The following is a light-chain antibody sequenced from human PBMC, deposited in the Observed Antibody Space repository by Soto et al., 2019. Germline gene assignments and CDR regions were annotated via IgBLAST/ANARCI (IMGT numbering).Light chain of an antibody. J-gene: IGKJ5*01. Sequence: EIALTQSPATPSLYPVERATLSCRGSQSVSTYLAWYQHKPGQAPRLLVYDASTRATDIPARFSGSGSGTDFTLTISSLESEDSAIYYGQQRSNWPSISFGQGTRLEIK. V-gene: IGKV3-11*01. CDR2: DAS. CDR1: QSVSTY. CDR3: QQRSNWPSIS.